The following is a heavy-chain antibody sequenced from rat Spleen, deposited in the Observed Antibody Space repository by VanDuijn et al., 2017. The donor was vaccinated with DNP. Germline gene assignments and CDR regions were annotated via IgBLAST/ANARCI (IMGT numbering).Heavy chain of an antibody. CDR2: INYSGGT. CDR1: GYSITSNY. Sequence: EVQLQESGPGLVKPSQSLSLTCSVTGYSITSNYWGWIRKLPGNKMEWIGYINYSGGTSYNPSLKSRISITRDTSKNQFFLHLNSVTTEDTATYYCARWSDYFDYWGQGVMVTVSS. J-gene: IGHJ2*01. V-gene: IGHV3-1*01. CDR3: ARWSDYFDY.